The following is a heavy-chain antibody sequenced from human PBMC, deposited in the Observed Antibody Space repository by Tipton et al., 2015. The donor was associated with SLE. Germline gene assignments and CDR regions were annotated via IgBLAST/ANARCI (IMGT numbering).Heavy chain of an antibody. CDR2: IKGDGSEK. V-gene: IGHV3-7*01. CDR3: ARNRYDFYNWFDS. D-gene: IGHD3-3*01. Sequence: SLRLSCAASGFTFSTYWMNWVRQAPGKGLEWVANIKGDGSEKNYVDSVKGRFTMSRDNAKNSLYLQMNSLRAEDTAVYYCARNRYDFYNWFDSWGQGTLVTVSS. CDR1: GFTFSTYW. J-gene: IGHJ5*01.